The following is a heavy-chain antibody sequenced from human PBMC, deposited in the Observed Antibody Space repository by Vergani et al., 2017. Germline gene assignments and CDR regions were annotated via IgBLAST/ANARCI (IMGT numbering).Heavy chain of an antibody. J-gene: IGHJ6*02. CDR2: INHRGST. Sequence: QVQLQQWVAGLLKPSETLSLTCAVYGGSFSGYYWSCIRQPPAKGLDWIWEINHRGSTNYNPSLKSRVTISVDTSKNQFSLKLSSVTAADTAVYYCARRPYYYDSSGYSKYYYYGMDVWGQGTTVTVSS. CDR1: GGSFSGYY. V-gene: IGHV4-34*01. D-gene: IGHD3-22*01. CDR3: ARRPYYYDSSGYSKYYYYGMDV.